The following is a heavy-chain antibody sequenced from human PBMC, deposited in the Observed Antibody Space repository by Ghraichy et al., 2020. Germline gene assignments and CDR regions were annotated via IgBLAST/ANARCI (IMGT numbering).Heavy chain of an antibody. CDR3: ARDKYSSSSLDY. V-gene: IGHV4-59*01. CDR2: IYHSGST. CDR1: GGSIRSYY. J-gene: IGHJ4*02. Sequence: SETLSLTCTVSGGSIRSYYWSWIRQPPGKGLEWIGYIYHSGSTNYNPSLKSRVTISVDTSKNQFSLKLTSVTAADTAVYYCARDKYSSSSLDYWGQGTLVTVSS. D-gene: IGHD6-6*01.